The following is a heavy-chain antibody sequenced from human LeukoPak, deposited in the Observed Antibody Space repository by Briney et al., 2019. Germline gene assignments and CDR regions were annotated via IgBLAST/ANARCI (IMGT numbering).Heavy chain of an antibody. J-gene: IGHJ2*01. CDR2: IYYSGST. V-gene: IGHV4-39*02. D-gene: IGHD3-10*01. CDR1: GGSISSSSYY. Sequence: PSETLSLTCTVSGGSISSSSYYWGWIRQPPGKGLEWIGSIYYSGSTYYNPSLKSRVTISVDTSKNQFSLKLSSVTAADTAVYYCAREKHGSGIVSKWYFDLWGRGTLVTVSS. CDR3: AREKHGSGIVSKWYFDL.